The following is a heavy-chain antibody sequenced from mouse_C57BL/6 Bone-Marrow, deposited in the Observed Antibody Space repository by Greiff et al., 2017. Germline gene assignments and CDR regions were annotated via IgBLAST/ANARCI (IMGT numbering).Heavy chain of an antibody. CDR2: IRSKSNNYAT. Sequence: EVQLVESGGGLVQPKGSLKLSCAASGFSFNTYAMNWVRQAPGKGLEWVARIRSKSNNYATYYADSVKDRFTISRDDSESMLYLQMNNLKTEDTDMYYCVRSSYGAMDYWGQGTSVTVSS. V-gene: IGHV10-1*01. CDR1: GFSFNTYA. J-gene: IGHJ4*01. CDR3: VRSSYGAMDY. D-gene: IGHD1-1*01.